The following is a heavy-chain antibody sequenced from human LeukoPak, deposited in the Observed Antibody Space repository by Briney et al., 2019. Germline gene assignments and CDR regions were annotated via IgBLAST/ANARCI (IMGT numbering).Heavy chain of an antibody. CDR3: ARVASGSYLTWFDP. CDR1: GGSFSGYY. V-gene: IGHV4-34*01. CDR2: INHSGST. D-gene: IGHD1-26*01. Sequence: SETLSLTCAVYGGSFSGYYWSWIRQPPGKGLEWIGEINHSGSTNYNPSLKSRVTISVDTSKNQFSLKLSSVTAADTAVCYCARVASGSYLTWFDPWGQGTLVTVSS. J-gene: IGHJ5*02.